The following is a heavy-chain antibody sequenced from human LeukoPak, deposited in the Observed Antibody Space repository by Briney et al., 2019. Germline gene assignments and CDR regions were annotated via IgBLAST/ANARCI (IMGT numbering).Heavy chain of an antibody. D-gene: IGHD2-8*01. Sequence: ASVKVSCKASGYTFTGYYMHWVRQAPGQGLEWMGWINPKSGGTNFAHNLQGRVTMTRDTSISTAYMELTRLTSHDTAIYFCARDPSSNGVCYLFDSWGQGTLVTVSS. V-gene: IGHV1-2*07. CDR1: GYTFTGYY. CDR3: ARDPSSNGVCYLFDS. CDR2: INPKSGGT. J-gene: IGHJ4*02.